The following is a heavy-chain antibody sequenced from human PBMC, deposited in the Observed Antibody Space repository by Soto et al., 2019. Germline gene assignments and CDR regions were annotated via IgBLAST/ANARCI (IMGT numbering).Heavy chain of an antibody. CDR3: ARQHGDYYRWFDP. D-gene: IGHD4-17*01. V-gene: IGHV1-2*04. CDR1: GFTFTAYH. Sequence: QVQVVQSGAEVKKPGASVKVSCKASGFTFTAYHMHWVRQAPGQGLEWMGWIDLNNGDTHYEQKFQGWVTMTRDKSISTAYMELGNLKSDETAVYYCARQHGDYYRWFDPWGQGTLVTVSS. CDR2: IDLNNGDT. J-gene: IGHJ5*02.